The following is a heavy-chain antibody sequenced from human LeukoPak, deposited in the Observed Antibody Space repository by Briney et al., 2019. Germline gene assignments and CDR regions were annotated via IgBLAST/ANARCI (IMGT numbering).Heavy chain of an antibody. CDR2: ISSSSSYT. CDR1: GFTFSSYE. D-gene: IGHD1-20*01. V-gene: IGHV3-21*05. Sequence: PGGSLRLSCAASGFTFSSYEMNWVRQAPGKGLEWVSYISSSSSYTNYADSVKGRFTISRDNAKNSLYLQMNSLRAEDTAVYYCARVVHDNLNYWGQGTLVTVSS. CDR3: ARVVHDNLNY. J-gene: IGHJ4*02.